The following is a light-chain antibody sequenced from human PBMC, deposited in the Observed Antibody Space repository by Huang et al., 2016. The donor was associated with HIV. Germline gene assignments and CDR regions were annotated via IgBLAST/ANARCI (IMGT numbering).Light chain of an antibody. Sequence: DIQMTQSPSSLSTSVGDRVTITCRASQGAGNSLAWYQQKPGKVPKLLIYAASTLRSGFPSRFSGSGSGTEFTLTISGLQPEDVATYYCQKYNSAPYTFGQGTRLDIK. CDR3: QKYNSAPYT. CDR2: AAS. CDR1: QGAGNS. V-gene: IGKV1-27*01. J-gene: IGKJ2*01.